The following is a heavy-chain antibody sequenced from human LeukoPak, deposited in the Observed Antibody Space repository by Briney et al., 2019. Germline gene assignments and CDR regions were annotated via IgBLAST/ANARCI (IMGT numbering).Heavy chain of an antibody. D-gene: IGHD5-12*01. CDR3: ARGRYSGYDYVLDS. Sequence: PGASLTLSCKGSGVGFINHGIHWLRQAPGKGPEWLATIWHDGSNEEYGDSMKGRVTISRDNSKSTLYLRITSLRDEDTAVYFCARGRYSGYDYVLDSWGQGTLVTVSS. CDR1: GVGFINHG. J-gene: IGHJ5*01. CDR2: IWHDGSNE. V-gene: IGHV3-33*01.